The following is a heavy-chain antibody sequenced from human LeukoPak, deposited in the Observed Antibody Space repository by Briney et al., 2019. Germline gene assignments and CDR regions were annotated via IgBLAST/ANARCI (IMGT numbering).Heavy chain of an antibody. J-gene: IGHJ4*02. Sequence: SETLSLTCAVYGGSFSAYYWTWIRQHPGNGLEWIGYICYSGVTNYNPSLKSRVTISVGTSKNQFSLKLSSVTAADTVVYYCARERMDFWSGYYTRDYWGQGTLVTVSS. CDR1: GGSFSAYY. CDR2: ICYSGVT. D-gene: IGHD3-3*01. V-gene: IGHV4-34*01. CDR3: ARERMDFWSGYYTRDY.